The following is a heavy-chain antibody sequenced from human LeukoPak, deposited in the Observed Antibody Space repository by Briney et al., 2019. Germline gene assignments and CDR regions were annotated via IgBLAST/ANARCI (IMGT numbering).Heavy chain of an antibody. Sequence: GGSLRLSCAASGFTFSSYAMSWVRQASGKGLEWVSTISSSGYSTYYADSVKGRFTISRDNAKNSLYLQMNSLRAEDTAIYYCTRVGYIDEGIDYWGQGTLVTVSS. CDR3: TRVGYIDEGIDY. D-gene: IGHD5-24*01. J-gene: IGHJ4*02. CDR2: ISSSGYST. V-gene: IGHV3-23*01. CDR1: GFTFSSYA.